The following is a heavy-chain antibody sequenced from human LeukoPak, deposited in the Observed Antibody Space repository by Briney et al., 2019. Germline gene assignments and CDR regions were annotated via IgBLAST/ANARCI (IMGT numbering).Heavy chain of an antibody. CDR3: AKGGNWESSSWYHYYYMDV. CDR2: ISGSGGST. CDR1: GFTFSSYA. D-gene: IGHD6-13*01. J-gene: IGHJ6*03. V-gene: IGHV3-23*01. Sequence: GGSLRLSCAASGFTFSSYAMSGVRQAPGKGLEGVSAISGSGGSTYYADSVKGRFTISRDNSKNTLYLQMNSLRAEDTAVYYCAKGGNWESSSWYHYYYMDVWGKGTTVTVSS.